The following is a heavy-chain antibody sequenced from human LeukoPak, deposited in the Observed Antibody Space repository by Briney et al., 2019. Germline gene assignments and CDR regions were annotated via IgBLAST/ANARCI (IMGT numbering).Heavy chain of an antibody. J-gene: IGHJ4*02. CDR3: ASTIFGVVTRVDY. D-gene: IGHD3-3*01. CDR2: ISSSSSYI. Sequence: GGSLRLPCAASGFTFSSYSMNWVRQAPGKGLEWVSSISSSSSYIYYADSVKGRFTISRDNAKNSLYLQMNSLRAEDTAVYYCASTIFGVVTRVDYWGQGTLVTVSS. CDR1: GFTFSSYS. V-gene: IGHV3-21*01.